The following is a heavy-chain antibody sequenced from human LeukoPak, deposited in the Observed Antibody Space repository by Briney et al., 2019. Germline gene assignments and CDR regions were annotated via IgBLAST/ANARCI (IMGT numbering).Heavy chain of an antibody. CDR1: GFTFSSYA. D-gene: IGHD3-3*01. V-gene: IGHV3-23*01. CDR2: ISSSGVST. CDR3: AKTFSIFGVVITYYFDY. J-gene: IGHJ4*02. Sequence: GGSLRLSCAASGFTFSSYAMSWVRQAPGKGLEWVSTISSSGVSTYYADSVKGRFTISRDNSKNTLYLQMNGLRVEDTAVYYCAKTFSIFGVVITYYFDYWGQGTLVTVSS.